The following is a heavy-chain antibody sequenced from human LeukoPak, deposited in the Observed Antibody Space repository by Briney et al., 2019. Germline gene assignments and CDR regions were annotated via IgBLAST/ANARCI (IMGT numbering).Heavy chain of an antibody. D-gene: IGHD6-19*01. Sequence: GGSLRLSCAVSGFTFSSYWMHWVRQAPGKGLVWVSRISNDGSSTNFADSVKGRFTISRDNAKNTLYLQMNSLRAEDTAVYYCTSAVAGTRNGLDIWGQGKMVTVSS. CDR3: TSAVAGTRNGLDI. J-gene: IGHJ3*02. V-gene: IGHV3-74*01. CDR1: GFTFSSYW. CDR2: ISNDGSST.